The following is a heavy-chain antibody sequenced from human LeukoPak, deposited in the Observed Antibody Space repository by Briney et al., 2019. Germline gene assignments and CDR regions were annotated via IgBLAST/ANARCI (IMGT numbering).Heavy chain of an antibody. CDR1: GFTFSDYY. CDR3: ARDVWDIVVVPAAMPFGMDV. V-gene: IGHV3-11*04. J-gene: IGHJ6*02. CDR2: ISSSGSTI. Sequence: GGSLRLSCAASGFTFSDYYMSWIRQAPGKGLEWVSYISSSGSTIYYADSVKGRFTISRDNAKNSLYLQMNSLRAEDTAVYYCARDVWDIVVVPAAMPFGMDVWGQGTTVTVSS. D-gene: IGHD2-2*01.